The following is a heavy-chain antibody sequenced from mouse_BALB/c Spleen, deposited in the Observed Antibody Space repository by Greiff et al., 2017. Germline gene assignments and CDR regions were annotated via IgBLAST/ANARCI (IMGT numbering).Heavy chain of an antibody. Sequence: DVQLQESGPGLVKPSQSLSLTCTVTGYSITSDYAWNWIRQFPGNKLEWMGYISYSGSTSYNPSLKSRISITRDTSKNQFFLQLNSVTTEDTATYYCARSKYGNYDDYFDYWGQGTTLTVSS. CDR1: GYSITSDYA. D-gene: IGHD2-10*02. V-gene: IGHV3-2*02. J-gene: IGHJ2*01. CDR2: ISYSGST. CDR3: ARSKYGNYDDYFDY.